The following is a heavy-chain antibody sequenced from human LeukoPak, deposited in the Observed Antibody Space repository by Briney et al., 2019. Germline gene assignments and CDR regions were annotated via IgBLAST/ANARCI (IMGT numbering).Heavy chain of an antibody. CDR2: INHSGST. V-gene: IGHV4-34*01. Sequence: SETLSLTCAVYGGSFSGYYWSWIRQPPGKGLEWIGEINHSGSTNYNPSLKSRVTISVDTSKNQFSLKLSSVTAADTAVYYCASWGRWASIVPHWFDPWGQGTLVTVSP. D-gene: IGHD3-16*01. CDR1: GGSFSGYY. J-gene: IGHJ5*02. CDR3: ASWGRWASIVPHWFDP.